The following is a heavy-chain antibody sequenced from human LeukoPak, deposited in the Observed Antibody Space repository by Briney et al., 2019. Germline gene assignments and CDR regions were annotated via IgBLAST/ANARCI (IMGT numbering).Heavy chain of an antibody. V-gene: IGHV4-59*01. J-gene: IGHJ4*02. D-gene: IGHD6-13*01. CDR3: ARSIAAADAYGY. Sequence: SETLSLTCTVSGGSISSYYWSWIRQPPGKGLEWIGYIYYSGSTNYNPSLKSRVTISVDTSKNQFSLKLSSVTAADTAVYYCARSIAAADAYGYWGQGTLVTVSS. CDR2: IYYSGST. CDR1: GGSISSYY.